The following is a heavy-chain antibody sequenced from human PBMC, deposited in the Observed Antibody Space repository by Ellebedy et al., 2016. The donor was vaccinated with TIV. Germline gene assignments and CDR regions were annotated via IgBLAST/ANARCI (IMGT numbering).Heavy chain of an antibody. D-gene: IGHD6-19*01. CDR1: GYTFISFA. V-gene: IGHV1-18*01. Sequence: AASVKVSCKASGYTFISFAISWVRQAPGQGLEWMGSISSYNRNTDYAQKFQGRVTMTTDTSTSTFYMDLSSLTSDDTAVYYCAKRWARQWLDYFDFWGQGTLVTVSS. CDR2: ISSYNRNT. J-gene: IGHJ4*02. CDR3: AKRWARQWLDYFDF.